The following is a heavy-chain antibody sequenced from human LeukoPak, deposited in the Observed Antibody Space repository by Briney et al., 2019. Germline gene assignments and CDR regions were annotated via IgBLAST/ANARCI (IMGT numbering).Heavy chain of an antibody. Sequence: GGSLRLSCEASGFTFSSHAMSWVRQAPGKGLEWVSIIYSGGNTYYADSVKGRFTISRDNSKNTLYLQMNSLRAEDTAVYYCARDSPDSSGYLFDLWGRGTLVTVSS. J-gene: IGHJ2*01. CDR1: GFTFSSHA. CDR2: IYSGGNT. CDR3: ARDSPDSSGYLFDL. D-gene: IGHD3-22*01. V-gene: IGHV3-53*01.